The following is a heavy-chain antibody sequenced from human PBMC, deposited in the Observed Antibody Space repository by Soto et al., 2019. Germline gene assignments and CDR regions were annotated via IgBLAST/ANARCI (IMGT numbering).Heavy chain of an antibody. CDR1: GFTFSNAW. V-gene: IGHV3-15*07. D-gene: IGHD2-2*01. CDR2: IKSKTDGGTT. CDR3: TTHKDIVVVPAYDFDY. J-gene: IGHJ4*02. Sequence: GGSLRLSCAASGFTFSNAWMNWVRPATGKGLEWVGRIKSKTDGGTTDYAAPVKGRFTISRDDSKNTLYLQMNSLKTEDTAVYYCTTHKDIVVVPAYDFDYWGQGTLVTVSS.